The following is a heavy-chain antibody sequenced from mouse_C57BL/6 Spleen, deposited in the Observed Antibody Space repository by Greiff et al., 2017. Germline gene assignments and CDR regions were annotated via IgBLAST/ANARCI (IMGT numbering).Heavy chain of an antibody. Sequence: VKLMESGAELVRPGASVTLSCKVSGYTFTDYEMHWVKQTPVHGLEWIGAIDPESGGTAYNQKFKGKVILTADKSSSTAYMELRSLTSADSAVYYCTNIYYCDSFAYWGQGTLVTVSA. CDR2: IDPESGGT. CDR3: TNIYYCDSFAY. D-gene: IGHD1-1*01. J-gene: IGHJ3*01. CDR1: GYTFTDYE. V-gene: IGHV1-15*01.